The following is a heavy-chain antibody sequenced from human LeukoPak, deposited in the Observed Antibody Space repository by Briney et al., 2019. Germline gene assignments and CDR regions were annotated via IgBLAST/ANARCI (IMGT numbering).Heavy chain of an antibody. J-gene: IGHJ4*02. V-gene: IGHV3-23*01. Sequence: GSLRLSCAVSGITLNNYGMTWVRQAPGKGLEWVAGISDSGGSTKYADSVKGRFTISRDNPKNTLYLQMNSLRAEDTAVYFCSKRGVVIRVILVGFHKEAYYFESWGQGAQVTVSS. CDR3: SKRGVVIRVILVGFHKEAYYFES. CDR1: GITLNNYG. CDR2: ISDSGGST. D-gene: IGHD3/OR15-3a*01.